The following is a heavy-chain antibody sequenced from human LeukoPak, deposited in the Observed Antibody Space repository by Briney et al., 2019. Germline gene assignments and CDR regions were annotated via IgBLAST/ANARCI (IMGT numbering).Heavy chain of an antibody. CDR1: GDSASSNTAA. V-gene: IGHV6-1*01. D-gene: IGHD3-10*01. Sequence: SQTLSLTCVISGDSASSNTAAWNWIRQSPSRGLEWLGRTYYRSQWYNDYAVSVKSRITINPDTSKNQFSLQLNSVTPEDTAVYYCARDMVFYYYGLDVWGQGTTVTVSS. CDR3: ARDMVFYYYGLDV. J-gene: IGHJ6*02. CDR2: TYYRSQWYN.